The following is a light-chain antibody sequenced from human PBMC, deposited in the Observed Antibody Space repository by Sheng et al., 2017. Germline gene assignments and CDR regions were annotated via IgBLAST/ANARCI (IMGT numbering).Light chain of an antibody. CDR2: YDS. CDR1: NIGSKS. Sequence: SYVLTQSPSVSVAPGKTARITCGGNNIGSKSVHWYQQKPGQAPVLVIYYDSDRPSGIPERFSGSNSGNTATLTISRVEAGDEADYYCQVWDSSSGVFGGGTKLTVL. V-gene: IGLV3-21*04. CDR3: QVWDSSSGV. J-gene: IGLJ3*02.